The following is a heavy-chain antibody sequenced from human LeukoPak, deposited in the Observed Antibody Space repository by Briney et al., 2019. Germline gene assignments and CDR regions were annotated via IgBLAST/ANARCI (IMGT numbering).Heavy chain of an antibody. CDR1: GFTFRNHG. J-gene: IGHJ6*02. V-gene: IGHV3-30*19. CDR3: ARAAYYYYGMDV. CDR2: ISYDGSNK. Sequence: PGGSLRLSCAASGFTFRNHGMHWVRQAPGKGLEWVAVISYDGSNKYYADSVKGRFTISRDNSKNTVYLQMNSLKIEDTAVYYCARAAYYYYGMDVWGQGATVTVSS.